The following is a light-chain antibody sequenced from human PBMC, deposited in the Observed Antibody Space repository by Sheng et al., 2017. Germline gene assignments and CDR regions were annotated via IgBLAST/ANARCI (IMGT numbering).Light chain of an antibody. CDR2: GAS. CDR3: QQYGNSIT. CDR1: QSVSSH. V-gene: IGKV3-20*01. Sequence: EIVLTQSPPTLSLSPGERATLSCRASQSVSSHLAWYQQKPGQAPRLLVYGASSRATGIPDRFSGSGSGTDFTLTISRLEPEDFVVYYCQQYGNSITFGQGTRLDIK. J-gene: IGKJ5*01.